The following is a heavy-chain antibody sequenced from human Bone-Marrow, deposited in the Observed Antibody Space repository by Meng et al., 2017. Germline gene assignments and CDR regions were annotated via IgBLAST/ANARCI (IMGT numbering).Heavy chain of an antibody. CDR3: ARDRHYYGSGRFDP. CDR1: GGSISSYY. J-gene: IGHJ5*02. D-gene: IGHD3-10*01. CDR2: IYTSGST. V-gene: IGHV4-4*07. Sequence: SETLSLTCTVSGGSISSYYWSWIRQPAGKGLEWIGRIYTSGSTNYNPSLKSRVTMSVDTSKNQFSLKLSSVTAADTAVYYCARDRHYYGSGRFDPWGQGTLVTVSS.